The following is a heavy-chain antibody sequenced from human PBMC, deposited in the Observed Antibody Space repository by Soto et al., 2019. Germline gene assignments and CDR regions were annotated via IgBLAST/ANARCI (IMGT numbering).Heavy chain of an antibody. J-gene: IGHJ5*02. Sequence: QVQLVQSGAEVKKPGASVKVSCKASGYTFTSYGISWVRQAPGQGLEWMGWISAYNGNTNYAQKLQGRVTMTTDTSTSTAYMELRSLRSDDTAVYYYARASTGRFGDHPGWFDPWGQGTLVTVSS. D-gene: IGHD3-10*01. V-gene: IGHV1-18*01. CDR1: GYTFTSYG. CDR2: ISAYNGNT. CDR3: ARASTGRFGDHPGWFDP.